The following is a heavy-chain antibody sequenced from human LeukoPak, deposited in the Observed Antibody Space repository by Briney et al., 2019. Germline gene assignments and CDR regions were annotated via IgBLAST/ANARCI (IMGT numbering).Heavy chain of an antibody. Sequence: GGSLRLSCAASGFTFSDYYMSWIRQAPGKGLEWVSYISSSGSTIYYADSVKGRFTISRDNAKNSLYLQMNSLRAEDTAVYYCARDSLSGSYRSSPPSGYWGQGTLVTVSS. D-gene: IGHD1-26*01. J-gene: IGHJ4*02. V-gene: IGHV3-11*01. CDR3: ARDSLSGSYRSSPPSGY. CDR1: GFTFSDYY. CDR2: ISSSGSTI.